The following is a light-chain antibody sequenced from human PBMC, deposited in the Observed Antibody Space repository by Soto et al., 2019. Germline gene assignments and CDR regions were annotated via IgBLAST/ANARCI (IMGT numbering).Light chain of an antibody. J-gene: IGKJ2*01. CDR3: QQYDNLPRT. V-gene: IGKV1-33*01. Sequence: DIQMTQSPSSLSASVGERVTITCQASQDISNYLNWYQQIPGKAPKLLIYDASNLETGVPSRFSGSGSGTHFTFTISSLQPEDIATYYCQQYDNLPRTFGQGTKLEIK. CDR2: DAS. CDR1: QDISNY.